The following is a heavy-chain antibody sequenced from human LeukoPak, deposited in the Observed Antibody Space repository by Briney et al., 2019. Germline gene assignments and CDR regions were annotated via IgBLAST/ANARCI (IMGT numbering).Heavy chain of an antibody. CDR1: GGSISSSSYY. J-gene: IGHJ4*02. D-gene: IGHD3-10*01. V-gene: IGHV4-39*01. Sequence: PSETLSLTCTVSGGSISSSSYYWGWIRQPPGKGLEWIVSIYYSGSTYYNPSLKRRVTISVDTSKNQFSLKLSSVTAADTAVYYCARRGETDYWGQGTLVTVSS. CDR3: ARRGETDY. CDR2: IYYSGST.